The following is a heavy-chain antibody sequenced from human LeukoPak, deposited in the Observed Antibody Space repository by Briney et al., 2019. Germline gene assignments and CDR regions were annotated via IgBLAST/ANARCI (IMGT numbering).Heavy chain of an antibody. D-gene: IGHD3-22*01. Sequence: PSETLSLTCTVSGGSISSGDYYWSWIRQPPGKGLEWIEYIYYSGSTYYNPSLKSRVTISVDTSKNQFSLKLSSVTAADTAVYYCARGTRGYLKGGSTQDPTSYWYFDLWGRGTLVTVSS. V-gene: IGHV4-30-4*01. CDR3: ARGTRGYLKGGSTQDPTSYWYFDL. CDR1: GGSISSGDYY. J-gene: IGHJ2*01. CDR2: IYYSGST.